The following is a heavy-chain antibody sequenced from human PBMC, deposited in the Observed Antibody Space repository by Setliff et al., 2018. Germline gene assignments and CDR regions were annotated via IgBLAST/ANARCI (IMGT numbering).Heavy chain of an antibody. Sequence: SETLSLTCTVSGGSISSGHYYWNWIRQPAGKGLEWIGRIYPSGGTNYNPSLKSRVTISVDTSKNHFSLKLTSVTAADTAMYYCARDLYCGGHCYQLFDSWGQGTLVTVSS. J-gene: IGHJ4*02. CDR3: ARDLYCGGHCYQLFDS. CDR2: IYPSGGT. CDR1: GGSISSGHYY. V-gene: IGHV4-61*02. D-gene: IGHD2-21*02.